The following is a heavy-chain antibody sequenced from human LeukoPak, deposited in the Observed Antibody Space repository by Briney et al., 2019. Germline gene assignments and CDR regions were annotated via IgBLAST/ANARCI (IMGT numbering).Heavy chain of an antibody. J-gene: IGHJ2*01. Sequence: GGSLRLSCAASGFTFSSYWMHWVRQAPAKGLLWVSRINSYESSTSYADSVKGRFTISRDNAKNTLYLQMTSLRAEDTAVYYCERAEKGYFDLWGRGTLVTVSS. CDR2: INSYESST. CDR1: GFTFSSYW. V-gene: IGHV3-74*01. CDR3: ERAEKGYFDL.